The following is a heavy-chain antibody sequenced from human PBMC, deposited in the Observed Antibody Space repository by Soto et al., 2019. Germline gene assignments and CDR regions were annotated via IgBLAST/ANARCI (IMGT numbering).Heavy chain of an antibody. D-gene: IGHD3-9*01. Sequence: SETLSLTCAVSGGSISSGGYSWSWIRQPPGKGLEWIGYIYHSGSTYYNPSLKSRVTISVDRSKNQFSLKLSSVTAADTAVYYCAKESRYDILTGYTDYWGQGTLVTVSS. CDR3: AKESRYDILTGYTDY. V-gene: IGHV4-30-2*01. CDR1: GGSISSGGYS. J-gene: IGHJ4*02. CDR2: IYHSGST.